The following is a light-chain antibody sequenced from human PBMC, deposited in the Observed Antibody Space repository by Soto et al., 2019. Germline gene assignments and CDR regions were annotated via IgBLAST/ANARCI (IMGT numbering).Light chain of an antibody. CDR2: SAS. V-gene: IGKV1-39*01. CDR1: QRISTF. CDR3: QQSYRLPLT. J-gene: IGKJ4*01. Sequence: DIQMTQSPSSLSAFVGDSVTITCHASQRISTFLNWYHQKPGKAPKLLIYSASYLQSGVPSNFSGSGSGTDITLSNVTLQSEDFGTYFCQQSYRLPLTFGVGTKVEI.